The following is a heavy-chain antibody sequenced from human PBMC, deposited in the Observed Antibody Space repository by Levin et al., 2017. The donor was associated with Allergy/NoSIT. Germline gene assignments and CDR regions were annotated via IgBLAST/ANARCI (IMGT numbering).Heavy chain of an antibody. V-gene: IGHV3-48*04. D-gene: IGHD3-16*01. Sequence: GGSLRLSCAASGFTFSSYSMNWVRQAPGKGLEWVSYISSSSSTIYYADSVKGRFTISRDNAKNSLYLQMNSLRAEDTAVYYCARVVESWGDYYDGMDVWGQGTTVTVSS. J-gene: IGHJ6*02. CDR2: ISSSSSTI. CDR1: GFTFSSYS. CDR3: ARVVESWGDYYDGMDV.